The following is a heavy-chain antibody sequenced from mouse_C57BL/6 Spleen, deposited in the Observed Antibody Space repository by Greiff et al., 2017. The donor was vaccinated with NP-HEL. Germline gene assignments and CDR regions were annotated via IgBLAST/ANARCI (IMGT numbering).Heavy chain of an antibody. Sequence: EVQRVESGEGLVKPGGSLKLSCAASGFTFSSYAMSWVRQTPEKRLEWVAYISSGGDYIYYADTVKGRFTISRDNARNTLYLQMSSLKSEDTAMYYCTGPKTAQATLYYAMDYWGQGTSVTVSS. CDR2: ISSGGDYI. J-gene: IGHJ4*01. CDR3: TGPKTAQATLYYAMDY. D-gene: IGHD3-2*02. V-gene: IGHV5-9-1*02. CDR1: GFTFSSYA.